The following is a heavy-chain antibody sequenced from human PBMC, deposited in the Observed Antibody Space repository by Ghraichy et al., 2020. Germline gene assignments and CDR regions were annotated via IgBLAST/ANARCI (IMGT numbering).Heavy chain of an antibody. D-gene: IGHD2-15*01. CDR1: GFTFSRFW. CDR3: ASTIAVVAADDY. J-gene: IGHJ4*02. Sequence: GGSLRLSCEASGFTFSRFWMAWIRQAPGKGLEWVASIKHDGSEKHYVDAVKDRFTISRDNAKDSLSLQMNSLRAEDTAVYYCASTIAVVAADDYWGQGTLVTVSS. CDR2: IKHDGSEK. V-gene: IGHV3-7*01.